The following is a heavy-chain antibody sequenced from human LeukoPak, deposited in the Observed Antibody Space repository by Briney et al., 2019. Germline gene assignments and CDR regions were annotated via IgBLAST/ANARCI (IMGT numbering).Heavy chain of an antibody. V-gene: IGHV4-34*01. Sequence: SETLSLTCAVYGGSFSGYYWSWIRQPPGKGLEWIGEINHSGSTNYNPSLKSRVTISVDTSKNQFSLKLSSVTAADTAVYYCARERGERYCSSTSCNIPYYYYYMDVWGKGTTVTISS. CDR1: GGSFSGYY. D-gene: IGHD2-2*01. J-gene: IGHJ6*03. CDR2: INHSGST. CDR3: ARERGERYCSSTSCNIPYYYYYMDV.